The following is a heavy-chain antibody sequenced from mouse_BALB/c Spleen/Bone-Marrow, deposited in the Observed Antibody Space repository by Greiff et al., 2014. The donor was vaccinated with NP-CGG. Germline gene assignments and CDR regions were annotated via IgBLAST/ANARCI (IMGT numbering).Heavy chain of an antibody. CDR1: GYTFTDYN. D-gene: IGHD2-4*01. J-gene: IGHJ3*01. CDR2: IYPYNGGT. Sequence: VQLQQSGPELVKPGASVKISCKASGYTFTDYNMHWVKQSHGKSLEWIGYIYPYNGGTGYNQKFKSKATLTVDNSSSTAYMELRSLTSEDSAVYYCARSEGYDYDWFAYWGQGTLVTASA. CDR3: ARSEGYDYDWFAY. V-gene: IGHV1S29*02.